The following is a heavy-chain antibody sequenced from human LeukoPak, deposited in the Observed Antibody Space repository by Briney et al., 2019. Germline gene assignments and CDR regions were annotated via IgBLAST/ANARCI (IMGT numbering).Heavy chain of an antibody. V-gene: IGHV3-11*01. Sequence: GGSLRLSCAASGFTFSDYYMSWIRQAPGKGLEWVSYISSSGSTIYYADSVKGRFTISRDNAKNSLYLQMNSLRAEDTAVYYCARAGVVPAAIREGLDWYFDLWGRGTLVTVSS. D-gene: IGHD2-2*01. CDR2: ISSSGSTI. CDR3: ARAGVVPAAIREGLDWYFDL. J-gene: IGHJ2*01. CDR1: GFTFSDYY.